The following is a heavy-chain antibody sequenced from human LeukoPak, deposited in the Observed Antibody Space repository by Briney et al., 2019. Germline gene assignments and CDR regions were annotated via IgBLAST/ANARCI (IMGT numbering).Heavy chain of an antibody. CDR1: GGSFSGYY. CDR2: INHSGST. J-gene: IGHJ6*02. V-gene: IGHV4-34*01. D-gene: IGHD3-9*01. Sequence: SETLSLTCAVYGGSFSGYYWSWIRQPPGKGLEWIGEINHSGSTNYNPSLKSRVTISVDTSKNQFSLKLSSVTAADTAVYYCARGLRYFDWPCRRCGGMDVWGQGTTVTVSS. CDR3: ARGLRYFDWPCRRCGGMDV.